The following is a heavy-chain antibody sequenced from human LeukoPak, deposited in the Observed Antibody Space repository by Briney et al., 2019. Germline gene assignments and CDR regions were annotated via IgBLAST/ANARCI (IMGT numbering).Heavy chain of an antibody. CDR2: INAGNGNT. J-gene: IGHJ4*02. CDR3: ARDQGGSGWYRGHYNY. V-gene: IGHV1-3*01. Sequence: GASVKVSCKASGYTFTSYAMHWVRQAPGQRLEWMGWINAGNGNTKYSQKFQGRVTITRDTSASTAYMELSSLRSEDTAVYYCARDQGGSGWYRGHYNYWGQGTLVTVSS. CDR1: GYTFTSYA. D-gene: IGHD6-19*01.